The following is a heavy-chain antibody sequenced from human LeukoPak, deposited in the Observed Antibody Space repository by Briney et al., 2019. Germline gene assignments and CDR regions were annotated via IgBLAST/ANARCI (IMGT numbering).Heavy chain of an antibody. Sequence: GRSLRHSCAASGFTFSSYAMHWVRQAPGKGLEWVAVISYDGSNKYYADSMKGRFTISRDNSKNTLYLQMNSLRAEDTAVYYCATNIAVAYSKAFDIWGQGTMVTVSS. D-gene: IGHD6-19*01. V-gene: IGHV3-30-3*01. CDR3: ATNIAVAYSKAFDI. CDR1: GFTFSSYA. CDR2: ISYDGSNK. J-gene: IGHJ3*02.